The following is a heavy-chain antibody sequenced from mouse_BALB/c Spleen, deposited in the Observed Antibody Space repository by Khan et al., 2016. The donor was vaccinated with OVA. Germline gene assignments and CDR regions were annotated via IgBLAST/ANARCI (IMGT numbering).Heavy chain of an antibody. Sequence: EVELVESGGGLVKPGGSLKLSCAASGFSFSNYAMSWVRQSPEKRLEWVASISSGDRTYYPDSVKGRFTISRDNARHILYLQMSSLRSEDTAMYYCARDYWFAYWGQGTLVTVSA. CDR2: ISSGDRT. CDR3: ARDYWFAY. V-gene: IGHV5-6-5*01. CDR1: GFSFSNYA. J-gene: IGHJ3*01.